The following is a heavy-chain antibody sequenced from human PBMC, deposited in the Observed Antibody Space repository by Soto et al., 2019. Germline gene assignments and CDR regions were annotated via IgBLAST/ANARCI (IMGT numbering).Heavy chain of an antibody. V-gene: IGHV4-39*01. Sequence: QLQLQESGPGLVKPSETLSLTCTVSGGSISSSSYYWGWIRQPPGKGLEWIGSIYYSGSTYYNPSLKSRVTISVDTSKNQFSLKLSSVTAADTAVYYCARHAYSSSRNWFDPWGQGTLVTVSS. J-gene: IGHJ5*02. D-gene: IGHD6-6*01. CDR2: IYYSGST. CDR1: GGSISSSSYY. CDR3: ARHAYSSSRNWFDP.